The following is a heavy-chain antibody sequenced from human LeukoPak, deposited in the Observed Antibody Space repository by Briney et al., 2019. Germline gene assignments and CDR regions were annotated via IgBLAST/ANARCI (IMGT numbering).Heavy chain of an antibody. J-gene: IGHJ6*04. V-gene: IGHV3-23*01. D-gene: IGHD6-19*01. Sequence: GGSLRLSCAASGFTFSSYAMSWVRQAPGKGLEWVSAISGSGGSTYYADSVKGRFTISRDNSKNTLYLQMNSLRAEDTAVYYCARRIAVAGLGVYYGMDVWGKGTTVTVSS. CDR3: ARRIAVAGLGVYYGMDV. CDR1: GFTFSSYA. CDR2: ISGSGGST.